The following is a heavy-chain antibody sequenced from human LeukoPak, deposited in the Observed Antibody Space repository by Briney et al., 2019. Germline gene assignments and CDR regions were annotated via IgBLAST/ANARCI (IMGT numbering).Heavy chain of an antibody. CDR1: RDTFSNYG. V-gene: IGHV1-69*13. D-gene: IGHD5-24*01. J-gene: IGHJ4*02. CDR3: ARDCPGEMTVSGYFDY. Sequence: GASVKVSFKASRDTFSNYGISWIRQAPGQGLEWLGGIIPAFGTPNYAQKFQGRVTISADESTTTAYMEMSSLTFEDTAVYYCARDCPGEMTVSGYFDYWGRGTQVTVSS. CDR2: IIPAFGTP.